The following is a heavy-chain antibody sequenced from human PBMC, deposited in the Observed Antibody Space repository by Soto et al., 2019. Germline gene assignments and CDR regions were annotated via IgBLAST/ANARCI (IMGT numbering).Heavy chain of an antibody. D-gene: IGHD2-15*01. CDR1: GFTFSTYA. Sequence: GGSLRLSCAASGFTFSTYAMSWVRQAPGKGLEWVSAISGSGGSTYYADSVKGRFTISRDNSKNTLYLRMNSLRAEDTAVYYCARQLGYCSDGSCYFDYWGQGT. CDR3: ARQLGYCSDGSCYFDY. CDR2: ISGSGGST. J-gene: IGHJ4*02. V-gene: IGHV3-23*01.